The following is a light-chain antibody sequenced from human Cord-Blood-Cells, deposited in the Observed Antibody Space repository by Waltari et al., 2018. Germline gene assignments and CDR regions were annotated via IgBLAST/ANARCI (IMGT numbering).Light chain of an antibody. V-gene: IGLV1-36*01. Sequence: QSVLTQPPSVSEAPRPRVTISCSGSSSNIGHNAVNWYQQLPGKAPKLLIYYDDLLPSGVSDRFSVSKSGTAASLSISGLQSEDEADYYCAAWDDSLNGPVFGGGTKLTVL. CDR1: SSNIGHNA. J-gene: IGLJ3*02. CDR2: YDD. CDR3: AAWDDSLNGPV.